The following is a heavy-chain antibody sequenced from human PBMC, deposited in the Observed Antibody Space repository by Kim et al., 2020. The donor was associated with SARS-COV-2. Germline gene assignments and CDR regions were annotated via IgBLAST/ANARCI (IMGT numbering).Heavy chain of an antibody. CDR2: IYYSGST. D-gene: IGHD1-1*01. CDR1: GGSISSGGYY. CDR3: ARESEYDSAWYYYMDV. J-gene: IGHJ6*03. V-gene: IGHV4-31*03. Sequence: SETLSLTCTVSGGSISSGGYYWSWIRQHPGKGLEWIGYIYYSGSTYYNPSLKSRVTISVDTSKNQFSLKLSSVTAADTAVYYCARESEYDSAWYYYMDVWGKGTTVTVSS.